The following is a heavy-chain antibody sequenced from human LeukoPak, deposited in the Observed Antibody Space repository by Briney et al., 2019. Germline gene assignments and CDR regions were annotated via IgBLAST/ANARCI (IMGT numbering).Heavy chain of an antibody. D-gene: IGHD6-13*01. V-gene: IGHV4-59*01. CDR3: AGSSNWYEVDY. CDR1: GGSISSYS. CDR2: IYYSGST. J-gene: IGHJ4*02. Sequence: SETLSLTCTVSGGSISSYSWSWIRQPPGKGLEWIGYIYYSGSTNYNPSLKSRVTISVDTSKNQFSLKLSSVTAADTAVYYCAGSSNWYEVDYWGQGTLVTVSS.